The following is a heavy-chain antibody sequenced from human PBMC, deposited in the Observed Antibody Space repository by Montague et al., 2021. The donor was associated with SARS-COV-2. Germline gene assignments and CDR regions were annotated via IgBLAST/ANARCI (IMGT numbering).Heavy chain of an antibody. CDR2: IYYSGST. CDR1: GGPISSSSYY. D-gene: IGHD5-12*01. V-gene: IGHV4-39*07. Sequence: SETLSLTCTVSGGPISSSSYYWGWIRQPPGKGLEWIGSIYYSGSTYYNPSLKSRVTISVDTSKNQFSRKLSSVTAADTAVYYCARDLWVWLSVEGSFVYWVQRTLVTVSS. CDR3: ARDLWVWLSVEGSFVY. J-gene: IGHJ4*02.